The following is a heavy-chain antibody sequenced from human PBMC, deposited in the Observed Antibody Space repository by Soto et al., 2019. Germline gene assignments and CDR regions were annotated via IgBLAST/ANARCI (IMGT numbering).Heavy chain of an antibody. D-gene: IGHD2-2*01. J-gene: IGHJ4*02. Sequence: SETLSLTCTVSGGSISSGGYYWSWIRQHPGKGLEWIGYIYYSGSTYYNPSLKSRVTISVDTSKNQFSLKLSSVTAADTAVYYCARKYQLLSCFDYWGQGTLVTVS. V-gene: IGHV4-31*03. CDR3: ARKYQLLSCFDY. CDR1: GGSISSGGYY. CDR2: IYYSGST.